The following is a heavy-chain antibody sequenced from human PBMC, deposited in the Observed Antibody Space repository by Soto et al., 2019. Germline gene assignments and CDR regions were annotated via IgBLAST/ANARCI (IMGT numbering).Heavy chain of an antibody. CDR3: ARDRASSSPLGQRRNQARFVP. D-gene: IGHD6-6*01. V-gene: IGHV1-69*01. CDR1: GGTFSSYA. CDR2: IIPIFGTA. J-gene: IGHJ5*02. Sequence: QVQLVQSGAEVKKPGSSVKVSCKASGGTFSSYAISWVRQAPGQGLEWMGGIIPIFGTANYAQKFQGRVTITADESTSTAYMELSSLRSEDTAVYYCARDRASSSPLGQRRNQARFVPWGQGTLVTVSS.